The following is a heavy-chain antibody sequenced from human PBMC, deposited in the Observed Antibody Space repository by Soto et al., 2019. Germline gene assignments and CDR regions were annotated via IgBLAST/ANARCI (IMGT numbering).Heavy chain of an antibody. CDR3: ARLTYGSGSQGDY. D-gene: IGHD3-10*01. V-gene: IGHV1-3*01. CDR1: GYTFTSYA. Sequence: QVQLVQSGAEVKKPGASVKVSCKASGYTFTSYAMHWVRQAPGQRLEWMGWINAGNGNTKYSQKFQGRVIITRDTSASTAYMELSSLRSEDTTVYYCARLTYGSGSQGDYWGQGTLVTVSS. CDR2: INAGNGNT. J-gene: IGHJ4*02.